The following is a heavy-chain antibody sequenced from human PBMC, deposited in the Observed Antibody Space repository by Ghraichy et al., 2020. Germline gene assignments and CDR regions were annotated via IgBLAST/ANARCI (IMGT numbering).Heavy chain of an antibody. V-gene: IGHV3-7*01. Sequence: GGSLRLSCAASGFTFTSYYMSWVRQAPGKGPEWVASIKQDGSEKYYVDSVKGRFTISRDNPKNSLYLQMNSLRADDTAVYYCARDGSSTWGFVFWGQGTLVTVPS. CDR3: ARDGSSTWGFVF. J-gene: IGHJ4*02. CDR2: IKQDGSEK. CDR1: GFTFTSYY. D-gene: IGHD6-13*01.